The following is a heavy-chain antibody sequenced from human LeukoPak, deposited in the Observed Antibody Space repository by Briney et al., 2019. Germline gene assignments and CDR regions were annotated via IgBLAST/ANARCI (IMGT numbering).Heavy chain of an antibody. V-gene: IGHV4-59*01. Sequence: PSETLSLTCTVSGGSISSYYWSWIRQPPGKGLEWIGYIYYNGDTHYNPSLNSRLSISVDTPNNQFSLNLRSVTAADTAVYYCVRGPYGASISNWFDPWGQGLLVTVSS. CDR1: GGSISSYY. CDR2: IYYNGDT. CDR3: VRGPYGASISNWFDP. D-gene: IGHD4/OR15-4a*01. J-gene: IGHJ5*02.